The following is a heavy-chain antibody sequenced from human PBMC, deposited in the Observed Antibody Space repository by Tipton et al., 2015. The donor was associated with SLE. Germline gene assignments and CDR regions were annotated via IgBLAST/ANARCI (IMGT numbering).Heavy chain of an antibody. Sequence: TLSLTCAVYGGSFSGYYWSWIRQPPGKGLEWIGEINHSGSTNYNPSLKSRVTISVDTSKNQFSLKLSSVTAADTAVYYCARDSYSSSSASYYYGMDVWGQGTTVTVSS. CDR1: GGSFSGYY. CDR3: ARDSYSSSSASYYYGMDV. CDR2: INHSGST. D-gene: IGHD6-6*01. V-gene: IGHV4-34*01. J-gene: IGHJ6*02.